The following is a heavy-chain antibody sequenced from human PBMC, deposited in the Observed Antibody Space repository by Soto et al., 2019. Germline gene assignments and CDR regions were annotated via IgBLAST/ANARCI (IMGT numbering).Heavy chain of an antibody. Sequence: QVQLVESGGGVVQPGRSLRLSCAASGFTFSNYGMHWVRQAPGKGLEWVAVISYHGSDKYYADSVKGRFTISRDNSKNPRYLQMDSLRAEYTAVYYCAKDHLTTTVTTVGYWGQGTLVTVSS. CDR1: GFTFSNYG. CDR2: ISYHGSDK. D-gene: IGHD4-17*01. J-gene: IGHJ4*02. CDR3: AKDHLTTTVTTVGY. V-gene: IGHV3-30*18.